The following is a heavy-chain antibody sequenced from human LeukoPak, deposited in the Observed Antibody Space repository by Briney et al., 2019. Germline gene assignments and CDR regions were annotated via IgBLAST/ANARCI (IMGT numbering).Heavy chain of an antibody. J-gene: IGHJ5*02. CDR1: GYTLTGYY. D-gene: IGHD3-10*01. V-gene: IGHV1-2*02. CDR3: ASWDKHYYGSGRPAFDP. Sequence: ASVKVSCKPSGYTLTGYYMHWVRHAPEQGREWMGWINPNSGGTNHAQKFQGRVTMTSDTSISTAYMELSRLRSDDTAVYYCASWDKHYYGSGRPAFDPWGQGTLVTVSS. CDR2: INPNSGGT.